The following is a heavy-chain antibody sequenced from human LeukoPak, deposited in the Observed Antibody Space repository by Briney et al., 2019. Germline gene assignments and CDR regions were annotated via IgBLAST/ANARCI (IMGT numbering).Heavy chain of an antibody. CDR2: IIPIFGTA. Sequence: GASVKVSCKASGGTFSSYAISWVRQAPGQGLEWMGGIIPIFGTANYAQKFQGRVTITADKSTSTAYMELSSLRSEDTAVYYCARGVVLGRGFWSGYLGHYYYYYMDVWGKGTTVTVSS. J-gene: IGHJ6*03. D-gene: IGHD3-3*01. CDR3: ARGVVLGRGFWSGYLGHYYYYYMDV. V-gene: IGHV1-69*06. CDR1: GGTFSSYA.